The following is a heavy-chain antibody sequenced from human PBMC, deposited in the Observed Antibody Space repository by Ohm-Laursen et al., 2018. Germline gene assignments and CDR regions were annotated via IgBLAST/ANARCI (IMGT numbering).Heavy chain of an antibody. D-gene: IGHD3-16*01. Sequence: GASVKVSCKVSGYTLTELSMHWVRQAPGKGLEWMGGFDPEDGETIYAQKFQGRVTMTEDTSTDTAYMELSSLRSEDTAVYYCATDLTVRDAFDIWGQGAMVTVSS. CDR1: GYTLTELS. V-gene: IGHV1-24*01. J-gene: IGHJ3*02. CDR2: FDPEDGET. CDR3: ATDLTVRDAFDI.